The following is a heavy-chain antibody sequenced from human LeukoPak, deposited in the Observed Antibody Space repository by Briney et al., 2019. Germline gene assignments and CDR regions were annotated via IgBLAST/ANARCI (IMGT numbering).Heavy chain of an antibody. CDR1: GDSISSSSYY. Sequence: SETLSLTCTASGDSISSSSYYWGWIRQPPGKGLESIGSIYYSGSTYYNPSLKSRVTISVDTSKDQFSLKLSSVTAADTAVYYCARDRPVAVAGAIDYWGPGTLVTVSS. CDR3: ARDRPVAVAGAIDY. D-gene: IGHD6-19*01. J-gene: IGHJ4*02. V-gene: IGHV4-39*07. CDR2: IYYSGST.